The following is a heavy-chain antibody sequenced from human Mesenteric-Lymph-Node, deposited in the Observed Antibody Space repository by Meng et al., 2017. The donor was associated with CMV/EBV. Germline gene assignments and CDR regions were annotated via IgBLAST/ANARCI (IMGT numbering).Heavy chain of an antibody. CDR2: IFYSGSA. D-gene: IGHD3-10*01. V-gene: IGHV4-39*02. J-gene: IGHJ5*02. Sequence: QPQRQEPGPRLVKPSETLSLKCTVSGGSISSSWHYWGWIRQPPGKGLEWIGSIFYSGSAHYNPALESRVTISIDKSKNEFFLNLGSVTAADTAMYFCARDTLTYSYGPGWIDPWGQGTLVTVSS. CDR1: GGSISSSWHY. CDR3: ARDTLTYSYGPGWIDP.